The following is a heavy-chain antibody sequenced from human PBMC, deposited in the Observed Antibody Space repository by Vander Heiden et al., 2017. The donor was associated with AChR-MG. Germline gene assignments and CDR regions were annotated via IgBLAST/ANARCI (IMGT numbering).Heavy chain of an antibody. CDR3: ARDTAMVNYYYYGMDV. Sequence: QVHLQASGPGLVKPSQTLSPTCTFSVCSISRGGYDWSWIRQHPGKGLEWSGYIDYRGSTYDNPSLKSRVTISVDTSKNQFSLKLSSGTAADTAVYYCARDTAMVNYYYYGMDVWGQGTTVTVSS. J-gene: IGHJ6*02. V-gene: IGHV4-31*03. D-gene: IGHD5-18*01. CDR1: VCSISRGGYD. CDR2: IDYRGST.